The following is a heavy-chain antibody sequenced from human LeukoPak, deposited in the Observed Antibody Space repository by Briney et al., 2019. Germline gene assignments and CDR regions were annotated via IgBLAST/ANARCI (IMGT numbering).Heavy chain of an antibody. CDR2: IHYTGRT. CDR3: ARMVGGDYEDY. Sequence: SETLSLTCTVSGGSITTYYWNWIRQPPGKGLEWIGYIHYTGRTDYSPSLKSRVSLSVDLSKNQFSLELTSVPAADTAIYFCARMVGGDYEDYWGQGTLVTVSS. CDR1: GGSITTYY. V-gene: IGHV4-59*01. D-gene: IGHD4-17*01. J-gene: IGHJ4*02.